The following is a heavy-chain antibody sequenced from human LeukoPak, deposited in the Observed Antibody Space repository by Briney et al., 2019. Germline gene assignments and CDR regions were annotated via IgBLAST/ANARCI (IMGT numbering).Heavy chain of an antibody. CDR2: IYPDDPDT. CDR1: GYTFTNYW. V-gene: IGHV5-51*01. D-gene: IGHD1-26*01. CDR3: ARSVSGSYPTFDY. Sequence: GESLKISCKASGYTFTNYWIGWVRQMPGKGLEWMGIIYPDDPDTRYSPSFQGQVTISADKSITTAYLQWSGLKASDTAMYYCARSVSGSYPTFDYWGQGTLVTVS. J-gene: IGHJ4*02.